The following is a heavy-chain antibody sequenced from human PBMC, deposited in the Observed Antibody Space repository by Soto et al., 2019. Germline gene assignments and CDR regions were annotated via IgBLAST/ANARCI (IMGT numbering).Heavy chain of an antibody. CDR2: IWFDGSKK. J-gene: IGHJ6*02. D-gene: IGHD3-16*01. CDR1: GFTFSTYA. Sequence: QVQLVESGGGVVQPGRSLRLSCAASGFTFSTYAIHWVRQAPGRGLAWVAVIWFDGSKKYYADSVKGRFTISRDNSKNTLDLQMDSLRAEDTTLYYCGRGPAVAKYALAVWSLGTTVTVPS. V-gene: IGHV3-33*01. CDR3: GRGPAVAKYALAV.